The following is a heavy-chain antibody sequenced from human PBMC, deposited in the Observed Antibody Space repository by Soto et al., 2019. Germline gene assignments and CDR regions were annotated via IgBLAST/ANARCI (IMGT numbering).Heavy chain of an antibody. J-gene: IGHJ6*02. CDR2: ISNDGSNE. CDR3: AKVSSTMIAVVHGLGLDV. V-gene: IGHV3-30-3*01. CDR1: GFPFTDYS. Sequence: QVQLVESGGGVVQPGRSLRLSCAASGFPFTDYSLHWVRQAPGKGLEWVAIISNDGSNEYYADSVKGRFTISRDNSKNTLYLQMNSLRAEDTAKYYCAKVSSTMIAVVHGLGLDVWGQGTMVTVSS. D-gene: IGHD3-22*01.